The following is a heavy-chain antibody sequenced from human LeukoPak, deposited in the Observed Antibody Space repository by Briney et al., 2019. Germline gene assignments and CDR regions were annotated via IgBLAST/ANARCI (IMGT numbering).Heavy chain of an antibody. D-gene: IGHD3-10*01. J-gene: IGHJ4*02. V-gene: IGHV3-53*01. CDR2: IYSDNT. CDR1: GFTVSSNS. Sequence: PGGSLRLSCTVSGFTVSSNSMSWVRQAPGKGLEWVSFIYSDNTHYSDSVKGRFTISRDNSKNTLYLQMNSLRAEDTAVYYCAREGDYYGSGSYCDYWGQGTLVTVSS. CDR3: AREGDYYGSGSYCDY.